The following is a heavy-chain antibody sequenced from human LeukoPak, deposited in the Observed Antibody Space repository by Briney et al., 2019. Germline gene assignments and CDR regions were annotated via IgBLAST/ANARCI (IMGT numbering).Heavy chain of an antibody. CDR1: GSTFTSYD. CDR2: MNPNSGNT. V-gene: IGHV1-8*03. J-gene: IGHJ4*02. Sequence: GASVKVSFKASGSTFTSYDIKWVRPATGQGLEWMGGMNPNSGNTGYAQKFQGRVTITRNTSISTAYMELSSLRSEDTAVYYCARLHSSSWYLYYFDYWGQGTLVTVSS. CDR3: ARLHSSSWYLYYFDY. D-gene: IGHD6-13*01.